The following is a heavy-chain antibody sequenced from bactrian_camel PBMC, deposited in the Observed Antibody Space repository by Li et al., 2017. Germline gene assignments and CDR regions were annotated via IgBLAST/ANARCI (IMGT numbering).Heavy chain of an antibody. CDR2: IDSNGVT. CDR1: QSTYRSIC. D-gene: IGHD3*01. V-gene: IGHV3S53*01. J-gene: IGHJ4*01. CDR3: AAAAGGITTLGRCYKMWED. Sequence: WSLALSCTASQSTYRSICMAWFRQAPGAKRETVATIDSNGVTKVADSVKARFTVSIDKAKNSLYLQMNSLKPEDSGMYHCAAAAGGITTLGRCYKMWEDWGQGTQVTVS.